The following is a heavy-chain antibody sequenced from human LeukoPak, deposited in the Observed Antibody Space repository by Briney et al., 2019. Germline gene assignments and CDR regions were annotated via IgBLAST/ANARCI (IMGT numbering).Heavy chain of an antibody. CDR1: GFSFSSFW. CDR2: MNIDGSEK. CDR3: ARDGSGTLLYYFDY. D-gene: IGHD3-10*01. J-gene: IGHJ4*02. V-gene: IGHV3-7*01. Sequence: GGSLRLSCAASGFSFSSFWMGWVRQTPGKRPEWVANMNIDGSEKYYADSVKGRFSISRDNARNSVYLQMNSLRVEDTAVYYCARDGSGTLLYYFDYWGQGTLVTVSS.